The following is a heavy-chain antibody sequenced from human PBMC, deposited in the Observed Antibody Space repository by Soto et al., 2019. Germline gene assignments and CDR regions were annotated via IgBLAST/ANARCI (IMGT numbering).Heavy chain of an antibody. CDR1: GCSISSGCYS. V-gene: IGHV4-30-2*01. CDR2: IYHSGST. Sequence: QLQLQESGSGLVKPSQTLSLTCAVSGCSISSGCYSWSWIRQPPGKGLEWIGYIYHSGSTYYNPSLKSGVTISVDRCKNRFSLKRRSVTAAATAVYYCARGPGVAAQHGGQGTLVTVSS. CDR3: ARGPGVAAQH. D-gene: IGHD2-15*01. J-gene: IGHJ4*02.